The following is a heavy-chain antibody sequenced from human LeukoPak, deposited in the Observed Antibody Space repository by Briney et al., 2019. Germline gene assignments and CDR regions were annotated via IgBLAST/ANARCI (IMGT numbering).Heavy chain of an antibody. D-gene: IGHD2-2*01. Sequence: PSETLSLTCAVYGGSFSGYYWSWIRQPPGKGLEWIGEINHSGSTNYNPSLKSRVTISVDTSKNQFSLKLSSVTAADTAVYYCARGRGYCSSTSCPQGYYYGMDVWGKGTTVTVFS. J-gene: IGHJ6*04. V-gene: IGHV4-34*01. CDR1: GGSFSGYY. CDR2: INHSGST. CDR3: ARGRGYCSSTSCPQGYYYGMDV.